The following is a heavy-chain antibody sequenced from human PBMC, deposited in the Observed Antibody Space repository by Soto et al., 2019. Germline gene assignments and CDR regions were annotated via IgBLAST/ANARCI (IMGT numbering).Heavy chain of an antibody. Sequence: ASVKVSCKASGYTFTTYGLSWVRQAPGQGLEWMGGISGYNGDTNYAQKFQGRVTMTTDTSTSTAYMELRSLRSDDTAIYYCARPIRGYGSAGYSLGGFDYWGQGSLVTVSS. CDR3: ARPIRGYGSAGYSLGGFDY. J-gene: IGHJ4*02. CDR2: ISGYNGDT. D-gene: IGHD3-9*01. CDR1: GYTFTTYG. V-gene: IGHV1-18*01.